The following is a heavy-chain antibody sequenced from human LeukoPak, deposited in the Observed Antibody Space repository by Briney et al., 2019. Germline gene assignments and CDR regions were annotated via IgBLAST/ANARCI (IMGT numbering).Heavy chain of an antibody. CDR3: ARAPRRCSGGSCYSSTFDY. D-gene: IGHD2-15*01. V-gene: IGHV3-7*01. Sequence: GGSLRLSSAASGFTFSTFWMSWVRQAPGKGLEWVANIKQDGNEKYYVDSVKGRFTISRDNAKNSLYLQMNSLRVEDTAVYYCARAPRRCSGGSCYSSTFDYWGQGALVTVS. J-gene: IGHJ4*02. CDR2: IKQDGNEK. CDR1: GFTFSTFW.